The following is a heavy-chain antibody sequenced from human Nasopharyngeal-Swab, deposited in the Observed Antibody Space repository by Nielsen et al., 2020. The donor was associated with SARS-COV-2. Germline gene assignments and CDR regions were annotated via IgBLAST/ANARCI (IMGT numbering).Heavy chain of an antibody. CDR2: IHYSGNT. CDR1: GGPISSSNYY. V-gene: IGHV4-39*07. CDR3: AIAVAGTGQYDY. J-gene: IGHJ4*02. D-gene: IGHD6-19*01. Sequence: SETLSLTCTVSGGPISSSNYYWGWIRQPPGKGLEWIGSIHYSGNTYYNPSLKSRITISVDTSKNQFSLKLSSVTAADTAVYYCAIAVAGTGQYDYWGQGTLVTVSS.